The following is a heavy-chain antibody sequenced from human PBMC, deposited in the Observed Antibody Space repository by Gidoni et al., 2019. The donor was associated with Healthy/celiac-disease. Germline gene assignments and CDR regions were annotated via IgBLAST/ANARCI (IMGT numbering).Heavy chain of an antibody. CDR2: ISYDGSNK. V-gene: IGHV3-30-3*01. J-gene: IGHJ6*02. CDR3: ARDRIAAAPMDV. CDR1: GFTFSSYA. D-gene: IGHD6-25*01. Sequence: QVQLVESGGGVVQPGRSLGLSCAASGFTFSSYAMHWVRQAPGKGLEWVAVISYDGSNKYYADSVKGRFTISRDNSKNTLYLQMNSLRAEDTAVYYCARDRIAAAPMDVWGQGTTVTVSS.